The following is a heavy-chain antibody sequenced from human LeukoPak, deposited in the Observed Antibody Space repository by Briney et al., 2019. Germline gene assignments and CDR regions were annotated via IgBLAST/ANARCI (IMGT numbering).Heavy chain of an antibody. D-gene: IGHD3-22*01. CDR2: IYYSGST. J-gene: IGHJ3*02. Sequence: NSSETLSLTCTVSGGSISSYYWSWIRQPPGKGLEWIGYIYYSGSTNYNPSLKSRVTISVDTSKNQFSLKLSSVTAADTAVYYCARDRYYYDSSGYDAFDIWGQGTMVTVSS. V-gene: IGHV4-59*01. CDR3: ARDRYYYDSSGYDAFDI. CDR1: GGSISSYY.